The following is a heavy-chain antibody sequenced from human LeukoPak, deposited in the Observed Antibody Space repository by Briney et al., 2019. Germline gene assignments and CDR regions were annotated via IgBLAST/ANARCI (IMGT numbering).Heavy chain of an antibody. J-gene: IGHJ6*03. CDR3: ARVFTGGYYMDV. CDR1: GGTFSSYA. Sequence: GASVKVSCKASGGTFSSYAISWVRQAPGQGLEWMGGIIPIFGTANYAQKFQGRVTMTRDTSTSTVYMELSSLRSEDTAVYYCARVFTGGYYMDVWGKGTTVTVSS. V-gene: IGHV1-69*05. CDR2: IIPIFGTA. D-gene: IGHD1-14*01.